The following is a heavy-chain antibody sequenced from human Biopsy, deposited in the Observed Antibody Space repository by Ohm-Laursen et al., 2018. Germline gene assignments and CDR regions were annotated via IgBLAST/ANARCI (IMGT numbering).Heavy chain of an antibody. D-gene: IGHD3-16*01. J-gene: IGHJ4*02. V-gene: IGHV3-11*01. CDR1: GFPVSDYY. Sequence: SLRLSCSASGFPVSDYYMSWIRQAPGKGLEWVSNINSVGTIYYADSVRGRFTISRDNAKNSLYLQMNSLRVEDTAVYYCARSVGIMAAPIDYWGQGTLVTVSS. CDR2: INSVGTI. CDR3: ARSVGIMAAPIDY.